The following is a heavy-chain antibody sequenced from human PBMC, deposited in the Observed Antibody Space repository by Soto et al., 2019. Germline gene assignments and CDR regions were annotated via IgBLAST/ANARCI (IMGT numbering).Heavy chain of an antibody. D-gene: IGHD6-19*01. CDR3: ARGLVAVAGTGDYYYYGMDV. CDR2: IIPIFGTA. Sequence: SVKVSCKASGGTFSSYAISWVRQAPGQGLEWMGGIIPIFGTANYAQKFQGRVTITADESTSTAYMELSSLRSEDTAVYYCARGLVAVAGTGDYYYYGMDVWGQGTTVTAP. CDR1: GGTFSSYA. J-gene: IGHJ6*02. V-gene: IGHV1-69*13.